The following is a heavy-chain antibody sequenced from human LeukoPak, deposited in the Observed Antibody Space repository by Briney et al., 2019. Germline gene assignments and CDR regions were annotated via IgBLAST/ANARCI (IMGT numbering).Heavy chain of an antibody. J-gene: IGHJ3*02. Sequence: GGSLRHSCAASVFTFISYAMRWVRQAPGKGLEWVSAISGSGGSTYYADCVKGRFTISRDNSKNTLYLQMNSVRAEDTDVYYCAKFLVTAAFDIWGEGTMVTVSS. D-gene: IGHD2-21*01. CDR2: ISGSGGST. V-gene: IGHV3-23*01. CDR1: VFTFISYA. CDR3: AKFLVTAAFDI.